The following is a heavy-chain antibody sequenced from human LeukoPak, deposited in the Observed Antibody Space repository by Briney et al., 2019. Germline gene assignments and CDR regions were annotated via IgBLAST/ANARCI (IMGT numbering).Heavy chain of an antibody. V-gene: IGHV4-39*01. D-gene: IGHD5-18*01. Sequence: SETLSLTCTVSGDSIGSRSYYWSWIRQPPGKGLEWIGSIYHSGSAYYNPSLKSRLSISVDTSKNQFSLKLTSVTAGDTAVYYCARRTVTLGYSYGPRYAFDTWGQGTMVIVSS. CDR2: IYHSGSA. CDR3: ARRTVTLGYSYGPRYAFDT. J-gene: IGHJ3*02. CDR1: GDSIGSRSYY.